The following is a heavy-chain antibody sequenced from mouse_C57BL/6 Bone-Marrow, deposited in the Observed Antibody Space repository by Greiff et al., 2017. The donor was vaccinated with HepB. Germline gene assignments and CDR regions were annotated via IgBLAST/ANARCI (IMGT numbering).Heavy chain of an antibody. Sequence: VQLQQPGAELVRPGTSVKLSCKASGYTFTSYWMHWVKQRPGQGLEWIGVIDPSDSYTNYNQKFKGKATLTVATSSSTAYMQLSSLTSEDSAVYYCARSGYYYGSSYVPFAYWGQGTLVTVSA. CDR1: GYTFTSYW. V-gene: IGHV1-59*01. D-gene: IGHD1-1*01. CDR2: IDPSDSYT. CDR3: ARSGYYYGSSYVPFAY. J-gene: IGHJ3*01.